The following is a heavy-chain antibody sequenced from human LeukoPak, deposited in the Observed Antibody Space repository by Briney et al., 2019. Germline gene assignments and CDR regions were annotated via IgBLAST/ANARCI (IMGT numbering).Heavy chain of an antibody. CDR1: GFTFSTYS. Sequence: GESLKISCKGSGFTFSTYSFAWVRQMPGKGLEWMGVIYAGDSSIRYSPSFQGQVTISVDKSISTVYLQWSSLKASDSAIYYCARHSCYDYWGQGTLVTVSS. CDR3: ARHSCYDY. V-gene: IGHV5-51*01. J-gene: IGHJ4*02. D-gene: IGHD1-1*01. CDR2: IYAGDSSI.